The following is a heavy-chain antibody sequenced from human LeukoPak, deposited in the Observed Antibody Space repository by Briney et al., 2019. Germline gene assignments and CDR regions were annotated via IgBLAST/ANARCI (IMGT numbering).Heavy chain of an antibody. CDR3: AEHYRSTSWYLVDY. CDR2: ITGSGDST. D-gene: IGHD6-13*01. Sequence: GGSLRLSCAASGFTFSSYALSWVRQAPGKGLEWVSSITGSGDSTYYADSVKGRFTISRDNSKNTLYLQMNNLRAEDTAIYYCAEHYRSTSWYLVDYWGQGTLVTVSS. CDR1: GFTFSSYA. J-gene: IGHJ4*02. V-gene: IGHV3-23*01.